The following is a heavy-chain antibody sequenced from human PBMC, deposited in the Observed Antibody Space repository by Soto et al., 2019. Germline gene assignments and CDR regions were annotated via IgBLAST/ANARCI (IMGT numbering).Heavy chain of an antibody. CDR2: IYSGDNT. V-gene: IGHV3-53*05. J-gene: IGHJ6*02. Sequence: GGSLRLSCAASGFPVSNTYMSWVRQAPGKGLEWVSVIYSGDNTYYADSVKGRFTISRDNAKNSLYLQMNSLRAEDTALYYCAKIRDYYGMDVWGQGTTVTVSS. CDR1: GFPVSNTY. CDR3: AKIRDYYGMDV.